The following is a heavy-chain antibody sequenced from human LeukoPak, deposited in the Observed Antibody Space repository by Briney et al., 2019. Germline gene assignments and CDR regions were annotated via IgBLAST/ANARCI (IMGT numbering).Heavy chain of an antibody. CDR2: IYSGGST. CDR1: GFSVSYNY. Sequence: GGSLRLSCAASGFSVSYNYMSWVRQAPGKGLGWVSVIYSGGSTYYADSVKGRFTISRDNSQNTLYLQMNSLRAEDTAVYYCARVPGGSGSYSLDYWGQGTLVTVSS. J-gene: IGHJ4*02. CDR3: ARVPGGSGSYSLDY. D-gene: IGHD3-10*01. V-gene: IGHV3-53*01.